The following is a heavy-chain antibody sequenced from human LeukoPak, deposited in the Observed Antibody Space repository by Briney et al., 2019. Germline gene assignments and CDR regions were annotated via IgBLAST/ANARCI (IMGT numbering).Heavy chain of an antibody. CDR3: ARDSYYYDSSGYRVDAFDI. J-gene: IGHJ3*02. CDR2: ISSSGSTI. D-gene: IGHD3-22*01. Sequence: PGGSLRLSCAASGFTFSDYYMSWIRQAPGKGLEWVSYISSSGSTIYYADSVKGRFTISRDNAKNSLYLQMNSLRAEDAAVYYCARDSYYYDSSGYRVDAFDIWGQGTMATVSS. CDR1: GFTFSDYY. V-gene: IGHV3-11*01.